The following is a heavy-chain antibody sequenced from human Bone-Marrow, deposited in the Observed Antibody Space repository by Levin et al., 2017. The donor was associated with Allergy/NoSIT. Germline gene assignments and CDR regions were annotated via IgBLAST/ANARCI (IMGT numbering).Heavy chain of an antibody. CDR2: IKTDGSAM. D-gene: IGHD3-10*01. J-gene: IGHJ4*02. Sequence: PGGSLRLSCAASGFTFSNYWMGWVRQAPGEGLQWVANIKTDGSAMDYVDSVKGRFTISRDNAKNSLYLQMDSLRVEDTAVYYCTKDRYYDEYWGQGTPVIVAS. CDR3: TKDRYYDEY. CDR1: GFTFSNYW. V-gene: IGHV3-7*01.